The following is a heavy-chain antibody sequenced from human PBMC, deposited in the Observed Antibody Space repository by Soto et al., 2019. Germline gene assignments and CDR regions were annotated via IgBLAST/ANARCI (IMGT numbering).Heavy chain of an antibody. J-gene: IGHJ6*02. D-gene: IGHD3-3*01. Sequence: ASVKVSCKASGGTFSSYAISWVRQAPGQGLEWMGGIIPIFGTANYAQKFQGRVTITADESTSTAYMELSSLRSEDTAVYYCGSITIFGVALSYGMDVWGQGTTVTVSS. V-gene: IGHV1-69*13. CDR3: GSITIFGVALSYGMDV. CDR2: IIPIFGTA. CDR1: GGTFSSYA.